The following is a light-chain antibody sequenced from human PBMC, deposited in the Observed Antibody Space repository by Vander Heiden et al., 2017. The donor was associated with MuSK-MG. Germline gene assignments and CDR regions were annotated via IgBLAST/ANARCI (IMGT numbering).Light chain of an antibody. CDR2: DAS. CDR1: QGISNY. CDR3: QQDDNLPFT. Sequence: DIKMTQYSSSLSASVGDRVTITCQASQGISNYLNWYQQKPGKAPKLLIYDASNLETGVPSRFSGSGSGTDFTFTISSLQPEDFATYYCQQDDNLPFTFGQGTKVEIK. V-gene: IGKV1-33*01. J-gene: IGKJ2*01.